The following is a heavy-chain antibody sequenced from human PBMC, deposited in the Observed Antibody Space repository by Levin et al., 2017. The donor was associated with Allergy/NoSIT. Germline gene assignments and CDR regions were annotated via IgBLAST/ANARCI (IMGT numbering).Heavy chain of an antibody. D-gene: IGHD6-25*01. CDR3: AKERQGTVGY. V-gene: IGHV3-30*18. Sequence: LSLTCAASGFTFSSYGMHWVRQAPGKGLEWVAVISYDGSNKYYADSVKGRFTISRDNSKNTLYLQMNSLRAEDTAVYYCAKERQGTVGYWGQGTLVTVSS. CDR1: GFTFSSYG. CDR2: ISYDGSNK. J-gene: IGHJ4*02.